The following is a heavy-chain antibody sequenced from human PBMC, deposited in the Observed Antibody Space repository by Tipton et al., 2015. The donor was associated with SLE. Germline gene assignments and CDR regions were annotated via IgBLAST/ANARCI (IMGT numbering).Heavy chain of an antibody. J-gene: IGHJ4*02. CDR2: IYYTGST. Sequence: GLVKPSETISLTCTVSGGSISRSSYYWGWIRQPPGKGLEWIGSIYYTGSTNYSPSLRSRVTLLVDTSTNQFSLSLSSVTAADTAVYYCARHGPEYSRSRVDYWGQGTLVTVSS. V-gene: IGHV4-39*07. D-gene: IGHD6-6*01. CDR3: ARHGPEYSRSRVDY. CDR1: GGSISRSSYY.